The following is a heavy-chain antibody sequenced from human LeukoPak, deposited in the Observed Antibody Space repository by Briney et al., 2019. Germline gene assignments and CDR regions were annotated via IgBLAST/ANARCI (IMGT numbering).Heavy chain of an antibody. CDR3: AFLRPPYGSGSSITDY. V-gene: IGHV3-66*01. CDR1: GFTVSSNY. CDR2: IYSGGST. J-gene: IGHJ4*02. D-gene: IGHD3-10*01. Sequence: GGSLRLSCAASGFTVSSNYMSWVRQAPGKGLEWVSVIYSGGSTYYADSVKGRFTISRDNSKNTLYLQMNSLRSEDTAVYYCAFLRPPYGSGSSITDYWGQGTPVTVSS.